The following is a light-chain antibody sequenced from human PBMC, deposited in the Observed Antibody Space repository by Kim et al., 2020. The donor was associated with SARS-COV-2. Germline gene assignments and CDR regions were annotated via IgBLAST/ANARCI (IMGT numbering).Light chain of an antibody. J-gene: IGLJ2*01. V-gene: IGLV3-19*01. CDR1: SLRSYY. CDR3: NSRDRSGNHVV. Sequence: SSELTQDPAVSVALGQTVRITCQGDSLRSYYASWYQQKPGQGPVLVIYGKNNRPSGMPDRFSVSSSGNTATLTITGAQAEDGADYDCNSRDRSGNHVVFGGGTQVSVL. CDR2: GKN.